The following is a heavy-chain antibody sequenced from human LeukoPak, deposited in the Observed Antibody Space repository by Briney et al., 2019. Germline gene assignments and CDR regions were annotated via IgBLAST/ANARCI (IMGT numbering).Heavy chain of an antibody. J-gene: IGHJ4*02. CDR2: INQDGSEK. D-gene: IGHD5-18*01. V-gene: IGHV3-7*01. CDR3: ARDWEQYRYAVLDY. CDR1: GFTFSGSC. Sequence: GGSLRLSCTASGFTFSGSCMSWVRQAPGKGLEWVANINQDGSEKYCVDSVKGRFTISGDNAKNSLYLQMNSLRAEDTAVYYCARDWEQYRYAVLDYWGQGTLVTVSS.